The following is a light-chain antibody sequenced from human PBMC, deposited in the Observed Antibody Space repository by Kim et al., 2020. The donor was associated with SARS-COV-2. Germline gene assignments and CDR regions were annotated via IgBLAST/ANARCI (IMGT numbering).Light chain of an antibody. CDR1: SSDIGISDY. CDR3: ASYTSTYTWV. CDR2: DVS. V-gene: IGLV2-14*03. J-gene: IGLJ3*02. Sequence: GQSLTISCTGTSSDIGISDYVSWSQQHPGKAPKLMIYDVSKRPSGVSDRFSGSKSGNTASLTISGLQAEDEADYYCASYTSTYTWVFGGGTKLTVL.